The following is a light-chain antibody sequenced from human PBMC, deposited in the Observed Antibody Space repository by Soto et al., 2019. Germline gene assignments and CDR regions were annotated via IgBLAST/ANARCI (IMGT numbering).Light chain of an antibody. V-gene: IGLV4-69*01. CDR2: LNSDGSH. CDR1: SGHSSYA. Sequence: QLVLTQSPSASASLGASVKLTCTLSSGHSSYAIAWHQQQPEKGPRYLMKLNSDGSHSKGDWIPDRFSGSSSGAERYLTISSLQSEDEADYYCQTWGTGIHYVFGTGTKVTVL. J-gene: IGLJ1*01. CDR3: QTWGTGIHYV.